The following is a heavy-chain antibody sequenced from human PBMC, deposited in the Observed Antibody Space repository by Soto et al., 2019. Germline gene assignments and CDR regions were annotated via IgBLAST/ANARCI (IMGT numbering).Heavy chain of an antibody. CDR1: GFTVSNNY. D-gene: IGHD1-26*01. CDR3: EPHPGGGGY. V-gene: IGHV3-53*01. CDR2: IYSGGYT. J-gene: IGHJ4*02. Sequence: EVQLVESGGGLIQPGGSLRLSCAVSGFTVSNNYMSWVRQAPGKGLEGVSVIYSGGYTAYGDSVKGRFTISRDNSKNTLFFQRKSERPADPAVFYREPHPGGGGYWGQGTLVTVSS.